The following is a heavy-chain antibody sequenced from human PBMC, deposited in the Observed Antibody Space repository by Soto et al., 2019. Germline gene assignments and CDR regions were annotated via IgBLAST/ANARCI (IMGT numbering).Heavy chain of an antibody. D-gene: IGHD4-17*01. CDR3: ATRMTTAPY. Sequence: EGSLRLSCAASGFTVSNNYLSWVRQAPGKGLQWVSLIYSDGGTDYAESVKGRFTISRDNSKNTLYLQMNSLKAEDTAIYYCATRMTTAPYWGQGTLVTVSS. CDR2: IYSDGGT. J-gene: IGHJ4*02. CDR1: GFTVSNNY. V-gene: IGHV3-66*01.